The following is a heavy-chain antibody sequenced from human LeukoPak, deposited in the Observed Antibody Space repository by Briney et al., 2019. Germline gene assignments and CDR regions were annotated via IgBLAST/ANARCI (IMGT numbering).Heavy chain of an antibody. J-gene: IGHJ4*02. CDR2: ISSSGSTI. CDR1: GFTFSSYA. D-gene: IGHD1-20*01. CDR3: ARVNNWNDVSFFDY. Sequence: GGSLRLSCATSGFTFSSYAMSWVRQAPGKGLEWVSYISSSGSTIYYADSVKGRFTISRDNAKNSLYLQMNSLRAEDTAVYYCARVNNWNDVSFFDYWGQGTLVTVSS. V-gene: IGHV3-48*04.